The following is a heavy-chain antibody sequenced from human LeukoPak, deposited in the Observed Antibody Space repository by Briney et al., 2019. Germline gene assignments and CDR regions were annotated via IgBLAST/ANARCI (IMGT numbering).Heavy chain of an antibody. CDR3: ARGATTYAFDI. D-gene: IGHD4-17*01. J-gene: IGHJ3*02. CDR1: GYTFTSYY. Sequence: SVKVSCKASGYTFTSYYMHWVRQAPGQGLEWMGGIIPIFGTANYAQKFQGRVTITADKSTSTAYMEPSSLRSEDTAVYYCARGATTYAFDIWGQGTMVTVSS. V-gene: IGHV1-69*06. CDR2: IIPIFGTA.